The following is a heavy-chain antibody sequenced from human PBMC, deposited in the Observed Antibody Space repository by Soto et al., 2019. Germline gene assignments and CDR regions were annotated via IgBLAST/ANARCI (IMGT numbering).Heavy chain of an antibody. J-gene: IGHJ4*02. CDR3: ARLGYCSGGSCYPIPDY. Sequence: ASVKVSCKASGYTFTSYGISWVRQAPGQGLEWMGWISAYNGNTNYAQKLQGRVTMTTDTSTSTAYMELRSLRSDDTAVYYCARLGYCSGGSCYPIPDYWGQGTLVTVSS. CDR1: GYTFTSYG. CDR2: ISAYNGNT. D-gene: IGHD2-15*01. V-gene: IGHV1-18*01.